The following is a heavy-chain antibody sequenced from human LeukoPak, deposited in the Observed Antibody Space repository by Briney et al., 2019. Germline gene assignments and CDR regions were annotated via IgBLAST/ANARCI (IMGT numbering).Heavy chain of an antibody. Sequence: SVKVSCKASGGTFSSYAISWVRQAPGQGLEWMGGIIPIFGTANYAQKFQGRVTITADESTSTAYMELSSLRSEDTAVYYCARDRVTIFGVARDYYYYGMDVWGQGTTVTVSS. CDR3: ARDRVTIFGVARDYYYYGMDV. CDR1: GGTFSSYA. D-gene: IGHD3-3*01. V-gene: IGHV1-69*01. CDR2: IIPIFGTA. J-gene: IGHJ6*02.